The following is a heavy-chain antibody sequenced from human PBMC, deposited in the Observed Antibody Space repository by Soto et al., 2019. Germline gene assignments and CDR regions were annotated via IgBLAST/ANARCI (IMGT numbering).Heavy chain of an antibody. CDR1: GFTFTSYW. CDR2: INSDGSST. Sequence: EVQLVESGGGLVQHGGSLRLSCAASGFTFTSYWMHWVRQAPGKGLVWVSRINSDGSSTVYVDSVKGRFTISRDNAKNTLYLQMNSLRAEDTAIYYCTRSITGYSYADTWGQGTLVTVSS. V-gene: IGHV3-74*01. CDR3: TRSITGYSYADT. D-gene: IGHD5-18*01. J-gene: IGHJ5*02.